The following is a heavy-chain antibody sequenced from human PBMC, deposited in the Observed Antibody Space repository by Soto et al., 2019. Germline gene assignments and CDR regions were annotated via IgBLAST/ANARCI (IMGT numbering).Heavy chain of an antibody. J-gene: IGHJ6*03. V-gene: IGHV4-59*01. CDR2: IYYSGST. D-gene: IGHD4-17*01. Sequence: SETLSLTCTVSGGSISSYYWSWIRQPPGKGLEWIGYIYYSGSTNYNPSLKSRVTISVDTSKNQFSLKLSSVTAADTAVYYCARESTLRVLYYYYYYMDVWGKGTTVTVSS. CDR1: GGSISSYY. CDR3: ARESTLRVLYYYYYYMDV.